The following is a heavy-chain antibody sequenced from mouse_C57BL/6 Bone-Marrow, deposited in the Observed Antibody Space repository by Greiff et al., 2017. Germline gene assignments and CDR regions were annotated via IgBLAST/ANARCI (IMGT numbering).Heavy chain of an antibody. V-gene: IGHV1-76*01. CDR2: IYPGSGNT. J-gene: IGHJ2*01. CDR3: ARRGWLLPFDY. D-gene: IGHD2-3*01. Sequence: VQLQQSGAELVRPGASVKLSCKASGYTFTDYYINWVKQRPGQGLEWIARIYPGSGNTYYNEKFKGKATLTAEKSSSTAYMQLSSLTSEDSAVYFCARRGWLLPFDYWGQGTTLTVSS. CDR1: GYTFTDYY.